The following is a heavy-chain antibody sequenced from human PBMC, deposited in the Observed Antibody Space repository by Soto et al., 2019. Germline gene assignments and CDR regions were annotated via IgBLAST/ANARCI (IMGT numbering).Heavy chain of an antibody. J-gene: IGHJ6*02. V-gene: IGHV4-39*01. CDR2: IYYSGST. CDR1: GGSISSSSYY. Sequence: SETLSLTCTVSGGSISSSSYYWGWIRQPPGKGLEWIGSIYYSGSTYYNPSLKRRVTISVDTSKNQFPLKLSSVTAADTAVYYCARLGDYYGRDVWGQGTTVTVSS. CDR3: ARLGDYYGRDV.